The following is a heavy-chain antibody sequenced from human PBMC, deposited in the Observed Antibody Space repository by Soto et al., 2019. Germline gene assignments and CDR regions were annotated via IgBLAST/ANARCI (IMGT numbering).Heavy chain of an antibody. CDR3: AKDGQWPGPDY. Sequence: PGGSLRLSCAASGFTLSSRGMHWVRQAPGKGLEWVAVISYDGSNKYYADSVKGRFTISRDNSKNTLYLQMNSLRAEDTAVYYCAKDGQWPGPDYWGQGTLVT. V-gene: IGHV3-30*18. CDR1: GFTLSSRG. J-gene: IGHJ4*02. D-gene: IGHD6-19*01. CDR2: ISYDGSNK.